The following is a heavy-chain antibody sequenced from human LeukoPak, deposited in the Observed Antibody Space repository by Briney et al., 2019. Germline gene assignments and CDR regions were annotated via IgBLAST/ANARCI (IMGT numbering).Heavy chain of an antibody. CDR3: ARIKWSAAND. J-gene: IGHJ4*02. CDR2: INPNNGDT. V-gene: IGHV1-2*02. D-gene: IGHD6-13*01. CDR1: GYTFTGYY. Sequence: ASMKVSCKASGYTFTGYYIHWVRQAPGQGLEWMGWINPNNGDTNFDPKFQSRLTLSRDTSISTAYMELGRLRSDDTAVYYCARIKWSAANDWGQGTLVTVSS.